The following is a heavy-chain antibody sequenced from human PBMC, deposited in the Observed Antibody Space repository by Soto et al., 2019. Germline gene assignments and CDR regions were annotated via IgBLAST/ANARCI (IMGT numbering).Heavy chain of an antibody. Sequence: EVQLVESGGGLVKPGGSLRLSCAASGFTFSSYSMNWVRQAPGKGLEWVSSISSSSSYIYYADSVKGRFTISRDNAKNSLSLQMNSLRAEDTAVYYCWFPNPLNLYCGGDCYNDYWGQGTLVTVSS. J-gene: IGHJ4*02. CDR3: WFPNPLNLYCGGDCYNDY. CDR2: ISSSSSYI. V-gene: IGHV3-21*01. D-gene: IGHD2-21*02. CDR1: GFTFSSYS.